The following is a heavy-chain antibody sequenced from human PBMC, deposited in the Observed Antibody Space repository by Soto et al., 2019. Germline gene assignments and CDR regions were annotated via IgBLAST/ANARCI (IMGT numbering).Heavy chain of an antibody. V-gene: IGHV1-69*01. D-gene: IGHD5-18*01. CDR2: IIPIFGTA. CDR3: ARDRLETAMVLDAFDI. Sequence: QVQLVQSGAEVKKPGSSVKVSCKASGGTFSSYAISWVRQAPGQGLEWMGGIIPIFGTANYAQQFQGRVTITADESTSTAYMELSSLRSEDTAVYYCARDRLETAMVLDAFDIWGQGSMVTVSS. J-gene: IGHJ3*02. CDR1: GGTFSSYA.